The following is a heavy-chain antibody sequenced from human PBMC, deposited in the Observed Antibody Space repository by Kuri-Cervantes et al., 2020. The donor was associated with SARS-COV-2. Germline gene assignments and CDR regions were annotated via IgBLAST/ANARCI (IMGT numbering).Heavy chain of an antibody. D-gene: IGHD6-6*01. Sequence: SETLSLTCTVSGGSISSGGYYWSWIRQPPGKGLEWIGYIYHSGSTYYNPSLKSRVTISVDTSKNQFSLKLSSVTAADTAVYYCARALFSSSYYFDYWGQGTLVTVSS. CDR3: ARALFSSSYYFDY. CDR1: GGSISSGGYY. CDR2: IYHSGST. V-gene: IGHV4-30-2*05. J-gene: IGHJ4*02.